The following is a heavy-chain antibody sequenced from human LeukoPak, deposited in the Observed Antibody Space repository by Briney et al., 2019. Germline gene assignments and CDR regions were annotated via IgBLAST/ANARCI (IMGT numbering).Heavy chain of an antibody. Sequence: PGKSLRLSCAASGFTFSSYGMHWVRQAPGKGLEWVAIIWYDGGNEYYADSVKGRFTISRDNSKNTLYLQVNSLRAEDTAVYYCARSTSGSGNDIDYWGQGTLVTVSS. CDR1: GFTFSSYG. CDR2: IWYDGGNE. CDR3: ARSTSGSGNDIDY. D-gene: IGHD5-12*01. V-gene: IGHV3-33*01. J-gene: IGHJ4*02.